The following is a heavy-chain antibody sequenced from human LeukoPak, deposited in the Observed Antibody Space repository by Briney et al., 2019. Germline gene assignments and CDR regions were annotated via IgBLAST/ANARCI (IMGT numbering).Heavy chain of an antibody. CDR2: IRYDGTNA. Sequence: GGSLRLSCAVSGFTVSSNYMSWVRQAPGKGLEWVAVIRYDGTNAYYADSVRGRFTISRDNSNNTLYLQMNSLRAEDTAVYYCASPGGSGSYQLDYWGQGTLVTVSS. CDR3: ASPGGSGSYQLDY. D-gene: IGHD3-10*01. V-gene: IGHV3-33*08. J-gene: IGHJ4*02. CDR1: GFTVSSNY.